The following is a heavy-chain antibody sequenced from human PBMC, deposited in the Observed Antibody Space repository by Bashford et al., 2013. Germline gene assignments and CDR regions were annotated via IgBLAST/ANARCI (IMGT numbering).Heavy chain of an antibody. CDR2: INPNSGGT. CDR1: GYTFTSYA. D-gene: IGHD3-10*01. Sequence: ASVKVSCKASGYTFTSYAMHWVRQAPGQRLEWMGWINPNSGGTNYAQKFQGRVTMTRDTSISTAYMELSRLRSDDTAVYYCARPSRRLWFRELFHYYYGMDVWGQGTTVTVSS. CDR3: ARPSRRLWFRELFHYYYGMDV. V-gene: IGHV1-2*02. J-gene: IGHJ6*02.